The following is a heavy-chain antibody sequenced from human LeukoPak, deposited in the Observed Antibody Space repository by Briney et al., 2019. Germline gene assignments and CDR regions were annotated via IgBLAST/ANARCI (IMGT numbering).Heavy chain of an antibody. V-gene: IGHV3-21*01. J-gene: IGHJ4*02. D-gene: IGHD2-15*01. Sequence: GGSLRLSCAASGFTFSSYSMNWVRQAPGKGLEWVSSISSSGSYIYYADSVKGRFSISRDSAKNSLYLQMNSLRAEDTAVYYCARGPQFCSGGSCYGYYFDYWGQGTLVTVSS. CDR3: ARGPQFCSGGSCYGYYFDY. CDR2: ISSSGSYI. CDR1: GFTFSSYS.